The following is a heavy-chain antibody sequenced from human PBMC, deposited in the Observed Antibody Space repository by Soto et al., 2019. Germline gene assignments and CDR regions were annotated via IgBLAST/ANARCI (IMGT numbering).Heavy chain of an antibody. J-gene: IGHJ6*02. CDR3: ARASGGGVASYYYYYYGMDV. V-gene: IGHV4-4*02. D-gene: IGHD3-16*01. CDR1: GGSISSSNW. CDR2: IYHSGST. Sequence: SETLSLTCAVSGGSISSSNWCSCVRQPPGKGLEWIGEIYHSGSTNYNPSLKSRVTISVDKSKNQFSLKLSSVTAADTAVYYCARASGGGVASYYYYYYGMDVWGQGTTVTVSS.